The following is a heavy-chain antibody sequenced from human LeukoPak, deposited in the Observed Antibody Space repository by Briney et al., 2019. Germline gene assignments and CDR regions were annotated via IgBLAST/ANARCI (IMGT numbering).Heavy chain of an antibody. V-gene: IGHV3-23*01. CDR2: ISGSGGST. Sequence: GGSLRLSCAASGFTFSSYAMSWVRQAPGKGLEWVSAISGSGGSTYYADSVKGRLTISRDNSKNTLYLQMNSLRAEDTAVYYCAKEFGSSGWWHGMDVWGQGTTVTVSS. CDR3: AKEFGSSGWWHGMDV. D-gene: IGHD6-19*01. J-gene: IGHJ6*02. CDR1: GFTFSSYA.